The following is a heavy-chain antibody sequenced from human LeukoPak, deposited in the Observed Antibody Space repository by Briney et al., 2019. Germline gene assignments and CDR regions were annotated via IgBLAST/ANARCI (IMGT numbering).Heavy chain of an antibody. CDR3: ARVFGYSGYDRGSLAY. V-gene: IGHV1-69*06. Sequence: ASVKVSCKASGGTFSSYAISWVRQAPGQGLEWMGGIIPIFGTANYAQKFQGRVTITADKSTSTAYMELSSLRSEDTAVYYCARVFGYSGYDRGSLAYWGQGTLVTVSS. D-gene: IGHD5-12*01. J-gene: IGHJ4*02. CDR2: IIPIFGTA. CDR1: GGTFSSYA.